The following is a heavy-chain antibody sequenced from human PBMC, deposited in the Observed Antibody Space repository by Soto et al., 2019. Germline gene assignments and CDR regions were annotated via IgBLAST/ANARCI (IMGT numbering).Heavy chain of an antibody. CDR1: GDSINSGGYY. V-gene: IGHV4-31*03. D-gene: IGHD2-15*01. Sequence: QVQLQESGPGLVKPSQTLSLTCTVSGDSINSGGYYWSWIRQHPVKVLEWIGYIYYTGNTYYNPSLKSRITISMDTSKNQFSLKLGSVTAADTAVYFCARGYCSGGSCPLGMDACGQGTTVIVSS. CDR2: IYYTGNT. CDR3: ARGYCSGGSCPLGMDA. J-gene: IGHJ6*02.